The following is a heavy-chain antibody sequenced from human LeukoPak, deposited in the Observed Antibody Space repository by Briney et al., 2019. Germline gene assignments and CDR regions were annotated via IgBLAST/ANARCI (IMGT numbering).Heavy chain of an antibody. CDR3: ARDRGQHAFDI. D-gene: IGHD1-26*01. Sequence: ASVKVSCKASGYTFTSYFMNWVRQAPGQGLEWMGIINPSGGSTSYAQNFQGRVTMTRDMSTSTVYMELSSLRSEDTAVYFCARDRGQHAFDIWGQGTMVTVSS. V-gene: IGHV1-46*01. CDR1: GYTFTSYF. J-gene: IGHJ3*02. CDR2: INPSGGST.